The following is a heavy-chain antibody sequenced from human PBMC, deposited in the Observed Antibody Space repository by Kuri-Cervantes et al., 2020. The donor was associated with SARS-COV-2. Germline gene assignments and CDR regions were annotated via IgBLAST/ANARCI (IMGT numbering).Heavy chain of an antibody. CDR3: ARVNSLIMGGTYYYYYGMDV. D-gene: IGHD1-26*01. Sequence: GSLRLSCAVYGGSFSGYYWSWIRQPPGKGLEWIGEINHSGSTNYNPSLKSRVTISVDTSKNQFSLKLSSVTAADTAVYYCARVNSLIMGGTYYYYYGMDVWGQGTTVTVSS. CDR2: INHSGST. CDR1: GGSFSGYY. J-gene: IGHJ6*02. V-gene: IGHV4-34*01.